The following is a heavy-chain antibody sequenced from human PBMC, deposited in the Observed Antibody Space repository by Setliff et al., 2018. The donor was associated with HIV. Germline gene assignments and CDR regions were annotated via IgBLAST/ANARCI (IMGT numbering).Heavy chain of an antibody. V-gene: IGHV4-39*01. CDR1: GGSISSSSYY. D-gene: IGHD1-26*01. CDR3: ARHVSGSYHSPFQH. Sequence: PSETLSLTCTVSGGSISSSSYYWGWIRQPPGKGLEWIGSIYYSGTTYYNPSLKSRVTMSVDTSKNQFSLKLSSVTAADTAVYYCARHVSGSYHSPFQHWGQGALVTVSS. CDR2: IYYSGTT. J-gene: IGHJ1*01.